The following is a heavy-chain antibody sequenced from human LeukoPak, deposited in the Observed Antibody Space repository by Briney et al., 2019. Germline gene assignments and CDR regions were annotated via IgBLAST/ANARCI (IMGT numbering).Heavy chain of an antibody. CDR2: FYSGST. D-gene: IGHD7-27*01. CDR3: ARDGDAGAFDI. Sequence: PSETLSLTCTVSGGSISSYYWSWIRQPAGKGLEWIGRFYSGSTNYNPSLKSRVTMSVDTSKNQFSLKLSSVTAADTAVYYCARDGDAGAFDIWGQGTMVTVSS. V-gene: IGHV4-4*07. J-gene: IGHJ3*02. CDR1: GGSISSYY.